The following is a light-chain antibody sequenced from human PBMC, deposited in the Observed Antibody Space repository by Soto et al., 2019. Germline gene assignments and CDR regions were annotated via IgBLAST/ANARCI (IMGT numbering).Light chain of an antibody. V-gene: IGKV3-15*01. CDR2: GAS. CDR1: QGVSSN. Sequence: EIVMTQSPATLSVSPGDRATLSCRASQGVSSNLAWYQQKPGQAPRLLIYGASTMATGIPARFSGSGSGTEFTLPIISVQSEEFAVYYCRQYNNCPPVTFGQGTRLEIK. J-gene: IGKJ5*01. CDR3: RQYNNCPPVT.